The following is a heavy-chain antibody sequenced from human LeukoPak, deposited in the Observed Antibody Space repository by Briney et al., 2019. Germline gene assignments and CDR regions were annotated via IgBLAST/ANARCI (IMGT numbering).Heavy chain of an antibody. D-gene: IGHD6-13*01. CDR3: AKDYRSWFLDY. Sequence: GRSLRLSCAASGFTFRSYGMHWVRQALGKGLEWVAVISFDGSNKYYADSVKGRFTISRDDSKNTLYLQMNSLRAEDTAVYYCAKDYRSWFLDYWGQGTLVTVSS. J-gene: IGHJ4*02. V-gene: IGHV3-30*18. CDR1: GFTFRSYG. CDR2: ISFDGSNK.